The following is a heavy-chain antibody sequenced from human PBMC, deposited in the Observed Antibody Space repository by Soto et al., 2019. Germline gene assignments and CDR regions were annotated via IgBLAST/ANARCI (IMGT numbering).Heavy chain of an antibody. D-gene: IGHD5-12*01. CDR1: GYTFTSYG. J-gene: IGHJ4*02. CDR2: ISAYNGNT. V-gene: IGHV1-18*01. Sequence: GASVKVCCKASGYTFTSYGIAWMRQAPGQGLEWMGWISAYNGNTDYAQRVHGRVTMTSDTSTGTAYMELGSLRSDDTAVYYCARAVATIPLWFPDYWGQGTLVTVSS. CDR3: ARAVATIPLWFPDY.